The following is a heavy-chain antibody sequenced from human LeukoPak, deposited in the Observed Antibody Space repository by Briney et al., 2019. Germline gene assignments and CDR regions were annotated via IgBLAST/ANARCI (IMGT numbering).Heavy chain of an antibody. CDR3: AKVPLTWLVRDYYYMDV. CDR2: ISGSGGST. Sequence: GGSLRLSCAASGFTFSSYAMSWVRQAPGKGLEWVSGISGSGGSTYYVDSVKGRFTISRDNSKNTLYLQMNSLRAEDTAEYYCAKVPLTWLVRDYYYMDVWGKGTTVTVSS. J-gene: IGHJ6*03. D-gene: IGHD2-21*01. V-gene: IGHV3-23*01. CDR1: GFTFSSYA.